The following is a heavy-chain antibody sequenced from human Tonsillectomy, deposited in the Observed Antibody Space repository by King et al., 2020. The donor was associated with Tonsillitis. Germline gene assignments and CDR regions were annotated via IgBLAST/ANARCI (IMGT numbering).Heavy chain of an antibody. J-gene: IGHJ4*02. CDR2: INPNSGGT. CDR3: ARVEGSGGSDLYFDY. CDR1: GYAFSGHF. V-gene: IGHV1-2*02. D-gene: IGHD5-12*01. Sequence: QVQLVESGAEVKKPGASVKVSCKASGYAFSGHFMHWVRQAPGLGLEWMGWINPNSGGTNYAQKFQGRVTMTRDTSISTAYMERSRLRPDDAAVYYCARVEGSGGSDLYFDYWGQGALVTVSS.